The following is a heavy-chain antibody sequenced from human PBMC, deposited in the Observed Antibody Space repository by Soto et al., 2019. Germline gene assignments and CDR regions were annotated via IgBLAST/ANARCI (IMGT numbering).Heavy chain of an antibody. CDR1: GGSISSGGYS. CDR2: IYHSGST. V-gene: IGHV4-30-2*02. Sequence: PSETLSLTCAVSGGSISSGGYSWSWIRQPPGKGLEWIGYIYHSGSTYYNPSLKSRVTISVDRSKNQFSLKLSSVTAADTAVYYCARSEGRYGGQGILVTVSS. J-gene: IGHJ4*02. CDR3: ARSEGRY.